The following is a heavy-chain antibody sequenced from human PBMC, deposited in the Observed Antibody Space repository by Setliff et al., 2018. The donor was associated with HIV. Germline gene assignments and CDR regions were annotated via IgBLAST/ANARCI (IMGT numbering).Heavy chain of an antibody. CDR2: LSYSGST. Sequence: TSETLSLTCSVSGGSINSATYFWGWIRQPPGKGLDWIGSLSYSGSTYYNPSHKSRVTISIDTSKNQFSLMLTSVTAADTAFYYCARSYCSSSTCLTWFDPWGQGTLVTVSS. CDR1: GGSINSATYF. D-gene: IGHD2-2*01. CDR3: ARSYCSSSTCLTWFDP. V-gene: IGHV4-39*07. J-gene: IGHJ5*02.